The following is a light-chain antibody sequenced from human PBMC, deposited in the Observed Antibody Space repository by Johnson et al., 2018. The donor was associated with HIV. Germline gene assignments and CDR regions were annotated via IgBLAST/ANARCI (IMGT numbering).Light chain of an antibody. CDR3: GTWDSSLSTYV. J-gene: IGLJ1*01. CDR2: KNN. CDR1: SSTFGNSY. V-gene: IGLV1-51*02. Sequence: SVLTQPPSVSAAPGQKVTISCSGSSSTFGNSYISWYQLLPGSPPKLLIFKNNERPSGIPDRFSGSKSGTSATLDITGLQTGDEADYYCGTWDSSLSTYVFGTGTKVTVL.